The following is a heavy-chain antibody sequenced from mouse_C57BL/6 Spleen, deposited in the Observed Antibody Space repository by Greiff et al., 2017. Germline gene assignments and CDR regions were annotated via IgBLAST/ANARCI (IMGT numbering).Heavy chain of an antibody. V-gene: IGHV1-64*01. Sequence: VQLQQSGAELVKPGASVKLSCKASGYTFTSYWMHWVKQRPGQGLEWIGMIHPNSGSTNYNEKFKSKATLTVDKSSSTAYMQLSSLTSEDSAVYYCARRITTVVAPFDYWGQGTTLTVSS. CDR1: GYTFTSYW. CDR3: ARRITTVVAPFDY. CDR2: IHPNSGST. D-gene: IGHD1-1*01. J-gene: IGHJ2*01.